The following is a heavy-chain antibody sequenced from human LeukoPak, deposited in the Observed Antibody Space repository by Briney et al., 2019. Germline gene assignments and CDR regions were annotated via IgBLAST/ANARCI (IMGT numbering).Heavy chain of an antibody. Sequence: SETLSLTCTVSGGPISSSSYYWGWIRQPPGTGLEWIGSIYYSGSTYYNPSLKSRVTISVDTSKNQFSLKLSSVTAADTAVYYCARQPVSRIAARPTGSDYWGQGTLVTVSS. D-gene: IGHD6-6*01. V-gene: IGHV4-39*07. J-gene: IGHJ4*02. CDR3: ARQPVSRIAARPTGSDY. CDR2: IYYSGST. CDR1: GGPISSSSYY.